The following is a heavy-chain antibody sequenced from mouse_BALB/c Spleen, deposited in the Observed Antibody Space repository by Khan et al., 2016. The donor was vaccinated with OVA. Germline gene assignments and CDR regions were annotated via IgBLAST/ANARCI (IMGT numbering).Heavy chain of an antibody. CDR1: GYTFTSYT. CDR2: INPSTDYT. CDR3: ARSGAYYSSRGGFAF. D-gene: IGHD1-1*01. V-gene: IGHV1-4*01. J-gene: IGHJ3*01. Sequence: QVQLQQSGAELARPGASVKMSCKASGYTFTSYTMHWGKQRPGQGLEWIGYINPSTDYTNYNQKFKDKATLTADKSSSTAYMQLSSLTSEDSAVLYCARSGAYYSSRGGFAFWGQGTLVTVSA.